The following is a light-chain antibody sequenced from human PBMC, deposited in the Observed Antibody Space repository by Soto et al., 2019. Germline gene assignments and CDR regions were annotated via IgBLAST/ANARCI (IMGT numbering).Light chain of an antibody. CDR3: QQYETSPPA. Sequence: EIVLTQSPGTLSLSPGERATLSCRASQSVSCSYLAWYQRKPAQAPRLLIYGSSSRATGIPDRFSGSGSGTDFTGTISRLELEDFEVYYCQQYETSPPAFGVGTKVEIK. V-gene: IGKV3-20*01. J-gene: IGKJ4*01. CDR2: GSS. CDR1: QSVSCSY.